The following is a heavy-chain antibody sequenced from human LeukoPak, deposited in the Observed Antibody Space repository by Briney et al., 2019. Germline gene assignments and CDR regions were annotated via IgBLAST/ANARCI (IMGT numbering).Heavy chain of an antibody. CDR3: ARDAGYNWKFNY. J-gene: IGHJ4*02. Sequence: NPGGSLRLSCAASGFTFSSYSMNWVRQAPGKGLEWVSSISSSSSYIYYADSVKGRFTISRDNAKNSLYLQMNSLRAEDTAVYYCARDAGYNWKFNYWGQGTLVTVSS. D-gene: IGHD1-20*01. V-gene: IGHV3-21*01. CDR2: ISSSSSYI. CDR1: GFTFSSYS.